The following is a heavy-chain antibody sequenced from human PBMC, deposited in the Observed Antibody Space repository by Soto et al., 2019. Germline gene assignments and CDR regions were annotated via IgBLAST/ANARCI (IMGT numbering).Heavy chain of an antibody. J-gene: IGHJ5*02. Sequence: PGGSLRLSCAASGFTFSDYYMSWIRQAPGKGLEWVSYISDSSSNTNYGDSVKGRFTISRDNAKNLLYLQMNSLRAEDTAVYYCAKGEGYKWNYEFGPWGQGTLVTVSS. CDR3: AKGEGYKWNYEFGP. CDR1: GFTFSDYY. D-gene: IGHD1-7*01. CDR2: ISDSSSNT. V-gene: IGHV3-11*06.